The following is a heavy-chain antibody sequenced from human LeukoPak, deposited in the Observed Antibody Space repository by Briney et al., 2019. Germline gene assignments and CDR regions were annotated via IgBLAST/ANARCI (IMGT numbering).Heavy chain of an antibody. Sequence: PSETLSLTCSVSGGSIRSGDHHWAWVRQPPGKGLEFIGSLDESGRPYYNRPLKSRVSISGDTSGKQFSLNLTSVTAADTAVYFCARELGGYPFFMDVWGRGTTVIVSS. CDR2: LDESGRP. V-gene: IGHV4-39*07. J-gene: IGHJ6*03. CDR3: ARELGGYPFFMDV. D-gene: IGHD2-15*01. CDR1: GGSIRSGDHH.